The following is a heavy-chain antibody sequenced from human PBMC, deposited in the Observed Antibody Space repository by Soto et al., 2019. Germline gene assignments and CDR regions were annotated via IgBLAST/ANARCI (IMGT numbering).Heavy chain of an antibody. CDR1: GYSFTTYS. J-gene: IGHJ4*02. V-gene: IGHV5-10-1*01. Sequence: LGESLKSSFKGSGYSFTTYSISWVRQMPGKGLEWMGRIDPSDSYTNYSPSFQGHVTISADKSVSTAYLQWSSLKASDTAMYYCARQPSKNDDFDFSVQGTLVTVSS. D-gene: IGHD1-1*01. CDR2: IDPSDSYT. CDR3: ARQPSKNDDFDF.